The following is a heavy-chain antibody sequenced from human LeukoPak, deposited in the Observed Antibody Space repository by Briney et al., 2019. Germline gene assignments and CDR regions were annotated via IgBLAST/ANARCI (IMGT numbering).Heavy chain of an antibody. D-gene: IGHD6-19*01. V-gene: IGHV3-30-3*01. CDR3: ARGGPYSSGWDGNFDL. CDR2: ISYDGSNK. Sequence: PGGSLRLSCAASGFTFSSYAMHWVRQAPGKGLEWVAVISYDGSNKYYADSVKGRFTISRDNSKNTLYLQMNSLRAEDTAVYYCARGGPYSSGWDGNFDLWGRGTLVTVSS. J-gene: IGHJ2*01. CDR1: GFTFSSYA.